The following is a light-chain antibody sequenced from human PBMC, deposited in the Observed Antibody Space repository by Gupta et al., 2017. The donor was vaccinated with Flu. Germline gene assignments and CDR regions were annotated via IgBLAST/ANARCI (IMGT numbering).Light chain of an antibody. J-gene: IGLJ1*01. V-gene: IGLV2-14*01. Sequence: ISISCAGTSSDVGGSNYVSWYQQHPSNAPKLMIYEVSKRPSGVSNRFSESKSGNTASLTISGLQAEDEADYYCSSYTSSSTLCVFGTGTKVTVL. CDR2: EVS. CDR1: SSDVGGSNY. CDR3: SSYTSSSTLCV.